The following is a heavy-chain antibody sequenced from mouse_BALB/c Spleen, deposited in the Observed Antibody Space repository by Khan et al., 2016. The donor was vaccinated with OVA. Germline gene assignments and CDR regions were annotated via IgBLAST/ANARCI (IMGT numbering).Heavy chain of an antibody. Sequence: LQQSGPELMKPGASVKISCKASGYSFTSYYIHWVMQSPGTSLEWIGYIDPFSGGTTYNQKFKGKATLTVDKSSSTSYIHLSNLTSEDSAVYYCTKHGYVAWFTYWGQGTLVTVSA. CDR2: IDPFSGGT. J-gene: IGHJ3*01. CDR3: TKHGYVAWFTY. V-gene: IGHV1S135*01. D-gene: IGHD2-2*01. CDR1: GYSFTSYY.